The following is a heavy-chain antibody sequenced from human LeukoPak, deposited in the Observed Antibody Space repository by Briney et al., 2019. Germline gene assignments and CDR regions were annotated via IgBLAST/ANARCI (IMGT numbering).Heavy chain of an antibody. CDR3: ARDYRSTIGGEYGMDV. Sequence: PSETLSLTCAVYGGSFSGHYWSWIRQPQPPGKGLEWIGEINHSGSTKYNPSLKSRVTISVDTSKNQFSLKLSSVTAADTAVYYCARDYRSTIGGEYGMDVWGQGTTVTVS. J-gene: IGHJ6*02. V-gene: IGHV4-34*01. CDR1: GGSFSGHY. CDR2: INHSGST. D-gene: IGHD3-16*01.